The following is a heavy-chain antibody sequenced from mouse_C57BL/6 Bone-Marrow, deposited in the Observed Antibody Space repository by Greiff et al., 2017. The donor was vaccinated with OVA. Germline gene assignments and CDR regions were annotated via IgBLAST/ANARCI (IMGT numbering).Heavy chain of an antibody. D-gene: IGHD1-1*02. Sequence: VQLQQSGPELVKPGASVKISCKASGYTFTDYYMNWVKQSHGKSLEWIGDINPNNGGTSYNQKFKGKATLTVDKSSSTAYMELRSLTSEDSAVYYCARSEMWLDYWGQGTTLTVSS. J-gene: IGHJ2*01. CDR2: INPNNGGT. V-gene: IGHV1-26*01. CDR3: ARSEMWLDY. CDR1: GYTFTDYY.